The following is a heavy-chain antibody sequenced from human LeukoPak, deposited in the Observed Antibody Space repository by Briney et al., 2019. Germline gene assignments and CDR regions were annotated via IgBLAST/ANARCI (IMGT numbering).Heavy chain of an antibody. CDR2: ISSSSSYI. CDR1: GFTFSSYS. CDR3: ARDQDVAVAGTDFDY. J-gene: IGHJ4*02. Sequence: GGSLRLSCAASGFTFSSYSMNWVRQAPGKGLEWFSSISSSSSYIYYADSVKGRFTISRDNAKNPLYLQMNSLRAEDTAVYYCARDQDVAVAGTDFDYWGQGTLVTVSS. D-gene: IGHD6-13*01. V-gene: IGHV3-21*01.